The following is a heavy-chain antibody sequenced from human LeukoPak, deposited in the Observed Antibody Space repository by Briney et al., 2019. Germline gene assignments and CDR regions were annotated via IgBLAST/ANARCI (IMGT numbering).Heavy chain of an antibody. CDR3: AKALKGGSSEFDY. V-gene: IGHV4-61*02. CDR2: IYTSGST. CDR1: GGSISSGTYY. J-gene: IGHJ4*02. Sequence: SETLSLTCTVSGGSISSGTYYWNWIRQPAGKGLEWIGRIYTSGSTNYNPSLKSRVTISLDTSKNQFSLKLSSVTAADTAVYYCAKALKGGSSEFDYWGQGTLVTVSS. D-gene: IGHD1-26*01.